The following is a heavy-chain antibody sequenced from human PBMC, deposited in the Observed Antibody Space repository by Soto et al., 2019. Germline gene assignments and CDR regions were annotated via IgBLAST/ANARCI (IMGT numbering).Heavy chain of an antibody. J-gene: IGHJ6*02. CDR3: AREVTVFGVIIPTPMDV. D-gene: IGHD3-3*01. V-gene: IGHV3-48*03. Sequence: PGGSLRLSCAASGFTFSGYEMNWVRQAPGKGLEWISYISGSGSTIYYADSVKGRFTISRDNAKKSLYLQMNSLRAEDTAVYYCAREVTVFGVIIPTPMDVWDPGTTVTVSS. CDR1: GFTFSGYE. CDR2: ISGSGSTI.